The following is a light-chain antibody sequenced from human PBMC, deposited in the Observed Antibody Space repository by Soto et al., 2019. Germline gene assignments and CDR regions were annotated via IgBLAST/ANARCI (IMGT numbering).Light chain of an antibody. CDR2: EVS. Sequence: QSALTQPASVSGSPGQSITISCTGTSSNVGSYKLVSWYQQHPGKAPKLMIYEVSNRPSGVSNRFSGSKSGNTASLTISGLQAEDEADYYCSSYTSSSTLFGTGTKLTVL. CDR1: SSNVGSYKL. J-gene: IGLJ1*01. CDR3: SSYTSSSTL. V-gene: IGLV2-14*02.